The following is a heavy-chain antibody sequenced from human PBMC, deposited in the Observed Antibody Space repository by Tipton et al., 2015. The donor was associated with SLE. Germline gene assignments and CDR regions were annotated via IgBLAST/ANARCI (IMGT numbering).Heavy chain of an antibody. Sequence: SLRLSCAASGFTFDDFAMHWVRQGPGKGLEWLSLISWDGATTFYADSVKGRFTISRDNAKNSLYLQMTSLRAEDTALYYCAKANFYDRSGYYAGMDAWGQGTTVTVS. J-gene: IGHJ6*02. CDR3: AKANFYDRSGYYAGMDA. CDR2: ISWDGATT. V-gene: IGHV3-43D*04. CDR1: GFTFDDFA. D-gene: IGHD3-22*01.